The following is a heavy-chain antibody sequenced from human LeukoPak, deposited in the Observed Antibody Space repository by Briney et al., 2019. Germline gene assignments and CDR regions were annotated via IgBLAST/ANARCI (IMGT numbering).Heavy chain of an antibody. CDR2: ISSSSSYI. CDR3: ARLWAAAGPARY. CDR1: GFTFSSYS. J-gene: IGHJ4*02. V-gene: IGHV3-21*01. D-gene: IGHD6-13*01. Sequence: AGGSLRLSCAASGFTFSSYSMNCVRQAPGKGLEWVSSISSSSSYIYYADSVKGRFTISRDNAKNSLYLQMNSLRAEDTAVYYCARLWAAAGPARYWGQGTLVTVSS.